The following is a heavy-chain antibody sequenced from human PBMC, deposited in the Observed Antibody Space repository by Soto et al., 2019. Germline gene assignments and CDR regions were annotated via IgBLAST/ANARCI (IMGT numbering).Heavy chain of an antibody. CDR3: AKNQGVELVPLATVDWFDP. J-gene: IGHJ5*02. D-gene: IGHD1-26*01. V-gene: IGHV3-23*01. CDR2: ISGSGFKK. CDR1: GFIFENFG. Sequence: GGSLRLSCAASGFIFENFGMSWVRQAPGKWLEWISSISGSGFKKYYADSVKGRFTISRGNSKSTVYLELNNLSAEDTAVYHCAKNQGVELVPLATVDWFDPWGQGTLVTVSS.